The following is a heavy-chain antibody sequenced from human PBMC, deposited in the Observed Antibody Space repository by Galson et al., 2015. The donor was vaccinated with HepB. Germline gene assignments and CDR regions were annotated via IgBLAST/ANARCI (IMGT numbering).Heavy chain of an antibody. D-gene: IGHD3-9*01. Sequence: SLRLSCAASGFTFSSYWMSWVRQAPGKGLEWVANIKQDGSEKYYVDSVKGRFTISRDNAKNSLYLQMNSLRAEDTAVYYCARVVGPGGRLLRYFDWLSFDYWGQGTLVTVSS. J-gene: IGHJ4*02. V-gene: IGHV3-7*01. CDR1: GFTFSSYW. CDR2: IKQDGSEK. CDR3: ARVVGPGGRLLRYFDWLSFDY.